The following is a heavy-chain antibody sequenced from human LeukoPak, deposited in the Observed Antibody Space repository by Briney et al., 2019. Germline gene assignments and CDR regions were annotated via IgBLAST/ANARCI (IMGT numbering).Heavy chain of an antibody. CDR3: AGGQWPTETLDP. CDR1: GFTFSSYS. J-gene: IGHJ5*02. Sequence: GGSLRLSCAPSGFTFSSYSMNWVRQAPGKVLEWVSYISSSSSTIYYADSVTGRFTISNDNAKNSLYLQMNSLRAEDTAVYYCAGGQWPTETLDPWGQGTLVTVSS. D-gene: IGHD6-19*01. V-gene: IGHV3-48*04. CDR2: ISSSSSTI.